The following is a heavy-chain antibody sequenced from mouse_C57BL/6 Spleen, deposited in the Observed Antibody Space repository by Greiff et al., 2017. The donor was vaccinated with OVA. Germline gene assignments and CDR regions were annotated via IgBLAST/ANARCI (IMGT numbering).Heavy chain of an antibody. J-gene: IGHJ4*01. CDR3: ARSGQAMDY. Sequence: VKLLQPGTELVKPGASVKLSCKASGYTFTSYWMHWVKQRPGQGLEWIGNINTSNGSTTYDEKFKSKATLTGNKSSSTAYMQLSGLTSEYSAVYYCARSGQAMDYWGQGTSVTVSS. CDR2: INTSNGST. D-gene: IGHD3-1*01. CDR1: GYTFTSYW. V-gene: IGHV1-53*01.